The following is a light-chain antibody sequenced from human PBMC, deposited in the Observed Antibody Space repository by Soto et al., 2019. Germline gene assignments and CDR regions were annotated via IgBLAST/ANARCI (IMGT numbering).Light chain of an antibody. CDR2: PAS. Sequence: DLQLTQSPSFLSASVGDRVTITCRASQGISSSLPWYQQKPGKAPKLLIYPASTLQSGVPSRFGGSGSGTDFALTISSLQPEDFATYYCQRLNPSPPYTFGQGTKLEIK. CDR3: QRLNPSPPYT. J-gene: IGKJ2*01. V-gene: IGKV1-9*01. CDR1: QGISSS.